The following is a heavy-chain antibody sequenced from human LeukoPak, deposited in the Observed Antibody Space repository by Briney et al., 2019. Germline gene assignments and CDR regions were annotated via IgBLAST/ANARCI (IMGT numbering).Heavy chain of an antibody. D-gene: IGHD5-12*01. CDR2: ISYDGSNK. V-gene: IGHV3-30*03. J-gene: IGHJ4*02. Sequence: GGSLRLSCAASGFTFDDYGMSWVRQAPGKGLEWVAVISYDGSNKYYADSVKGRFTISRDNSKNTLYLQMNSLRAEDTAVYYCARGPSGYHNTGGQGTLVTVSS. CDR3: ARGPSGYHNT. CDR1: GFTFDDYG.